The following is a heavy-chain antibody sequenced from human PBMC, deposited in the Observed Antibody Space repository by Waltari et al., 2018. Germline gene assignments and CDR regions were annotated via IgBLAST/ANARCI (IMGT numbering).Heavy chain of an antibody. D-gene: IGHD6-13*01. V-gene: IGHV1-69*05. CDR3: ARGGLYGQQLLESAFEI. Sequence: QVQLVQSGAELKKPGSSVKVSCTVSGGSFRTPAITWVRQAPGQGLEWMGGIIPMFGTANYAQKIQDRVTINTDESMTTAYMHLSSLTSDDTAVYYCARGGLYGQQLLESAFEIWGQGTKVTVSS. CDR1: GGSFRTPA. J-gene: IGHJ3*02. CDR2: IIPMFGTA.